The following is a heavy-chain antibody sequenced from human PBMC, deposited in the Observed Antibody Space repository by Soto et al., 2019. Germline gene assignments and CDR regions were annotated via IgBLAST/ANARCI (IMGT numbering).Heavy chain of an antibody. CDR3: ARGGYYDSSGSRNYYYYGMNV. V-gene: IGHV1-18*01. CDR1: GYTFTSYG. D-gene: IGHD3-22*01. J-gene: IGHJ6*02. Sequence: ASVKVSCKASGYTFTSYGTSWVRQAPGQGLEWMGWISGYNGNTNYAQILQGRVSPTTDTSTNTAYMELRSLRSDDTAMYFCARGGYYDSSGSRNYYYYGMNVWGQGTTVTVSS. CDR2: ISGYNGNT.